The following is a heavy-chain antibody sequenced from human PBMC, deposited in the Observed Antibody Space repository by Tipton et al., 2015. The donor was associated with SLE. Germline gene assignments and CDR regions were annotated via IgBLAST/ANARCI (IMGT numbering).Heavy chain of an antibody. CDR2: IYKGGDT. CDR1: GFTFTNYA. CDR3: AKDRGWYDFH. Sequence: GSLRLSCAASGFTFTNYAMSWVRQAPGKGLEWVSVIYKGGDTYYLNSVKGRFTISRENSKNTLYLQMNSLRAEDTAVYYCAKDRGWYDFHWGLGTLVTVSA. V-gene: IGHV3-23*03. D-gene: IGHD6-19*01. J-gene: IGHJ4*02.